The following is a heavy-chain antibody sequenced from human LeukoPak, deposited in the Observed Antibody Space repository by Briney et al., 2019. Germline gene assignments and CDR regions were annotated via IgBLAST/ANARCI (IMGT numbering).Heavy chain of an antibody. V-gene: IGHV1-24*01. CDR2: FDPEDGET. Sequence: GASVKVSCKVSGYTLTELSMHWVRQAPGKGLEWMGGFDPEDGETIYAQNSQGRVSMAEDTSTDTAYMELSSLRSEDTAVYYCATVPDLYCSGGSCYFDYWGQGTLVTVSS. CDR3: ATVPDLYCSGGSCYFDY. D-gene: IGHD2-15*01. J-gene: IGHJ4*02. CDR1: GYTLTELS.